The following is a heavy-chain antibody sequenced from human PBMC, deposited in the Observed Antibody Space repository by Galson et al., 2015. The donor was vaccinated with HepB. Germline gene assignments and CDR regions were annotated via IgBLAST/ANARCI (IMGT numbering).Heavy chain of an antibody. CDR3: ARDRGYSYGYRAHYGMDV. CDR1: GYTFTSYA. CDR2: INAGNGNT. D-gene: IGHD5-18*01. Sequence: SVKVSCKASGYTFTSYAMHWVRQAPGQRLEWMGWINAGNGNTKYSQKFQGRVTITRDTSASTAYMELSSLRSEDTAVYYCARDRGYSYGYRAHYGMDVWGQGTTVTVSS. J-gene: IGHJ6*02. V-gene: IGHV1-3*01.